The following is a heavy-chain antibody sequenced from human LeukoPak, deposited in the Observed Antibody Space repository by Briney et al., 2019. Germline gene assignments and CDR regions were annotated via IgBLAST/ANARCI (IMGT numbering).Heavy chain of an antibody. CDR2: ISGSGGST. J-gene: IGHJ5*02. Sequence: GGSLRLSCAASGFTFSSYAMSWVRQAPGKGLEWVSAISGSGGSTYYADSVKGRFTISRDNSKNTLYLQMNSLRAEDTAVYYCAKGGPWVVPAAILSWFDPWGQGTLVTVSS. CDR1: GFTFSSYA. CDR3: AKGGPWVVPAAILSWFDP. D-gene: IGHD2-2*01. V-gene: IGHV3-23*01.